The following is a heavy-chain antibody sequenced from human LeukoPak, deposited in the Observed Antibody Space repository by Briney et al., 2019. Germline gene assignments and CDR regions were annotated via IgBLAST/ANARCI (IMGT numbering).Heavy chain of an antibody. CDR1: GYTFTSYD. D-gene: IGHD3-16*01. V-gene: IGHV1-8*01. Sequence: ASVKVSCKASGYTFTSYDINWVRQATGQGLEWMGWMNPNSGNTGYAQKFQGRVTMTRNTSISTAYMELSSLRSEDTAVYYCARGDPVLGGIDYWGQGTLVTVSS. J-gene: IGHJ4*02. CDR3: ARGDPVLGGIDY. CDR2: MNPNSGNT.